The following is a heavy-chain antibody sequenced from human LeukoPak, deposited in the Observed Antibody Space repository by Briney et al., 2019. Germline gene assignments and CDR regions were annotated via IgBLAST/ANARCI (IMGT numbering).Heavy chain of an antibody. V-gene: IGHV1-2*06. CDR2: LNPNSSGT. CDR1: GYTFTGYY. CDR3: ARDIGNGRDFDY. J-gene: IGHJ4*02. Sequence: ASVKVSCKASGYTFTGYYMYWVRQAHGPGLESMGRLNPNSSGTNYSQKFQGRVTMTKDTSICTAYMDLSRLRSDDTAVYYCARDIGNGRDFDYWAQGPLVTVTS. D-gene: IGHD1-1*01.